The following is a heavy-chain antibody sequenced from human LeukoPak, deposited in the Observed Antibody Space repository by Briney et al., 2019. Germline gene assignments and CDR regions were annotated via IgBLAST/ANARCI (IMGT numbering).Heavy chain of an antibody. CDR2: ISDGGSTT. D-gene: IGHD4-17*01. Sequence: GGSLRLSCAASGFTFSSYWMHWVRQAPGKGLVWVSRISDGGSTTTYADSVKGRFTISGDNSKNTVYLQMNSLRAEDTALYYCAKGGVYGDYYFDYWGQGTLVTVSS. V-gene: IGHV3-74*01. CDR1: GFTFSSYW. CDR3: AKGGVYGDYYFDY. J-gene: IGHJ4*02.